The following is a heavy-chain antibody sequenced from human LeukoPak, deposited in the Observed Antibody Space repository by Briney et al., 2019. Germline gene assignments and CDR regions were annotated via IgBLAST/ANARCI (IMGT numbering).Heavy chain of an antibody. CDR1: GGSISSYY. V-gene: IGHV4-59*01. CDR3: ARGPTYYYAR. Sequence: PSETLSLTCTVSGGSISSYYWSWIRQPPGKGLEWIGYIYYSGSTNYDPSLKSRVTISVDTSKNQFSLKLSSVTAADTAVYYCARGPTYYYARWGQGTLVTVSS. D-gene: IGHD3-10*01. CDR2: IYYSGST. J-gene: IGHJ4*02.